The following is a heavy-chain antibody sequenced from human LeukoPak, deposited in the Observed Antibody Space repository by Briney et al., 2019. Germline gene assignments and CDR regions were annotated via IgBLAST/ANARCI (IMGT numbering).Heavy chain of an antibody. V-gene: IGHV4-39*01. CDR3: ATYDSSGYYPYWYFDL. CDR1: GGSISSSSYS. J-gene: IGHJ2*01. CDR2: IYYSGST. D-gene: IGHD3-22*01. Sequence: SETLSLTCTVSGGSISSSSYSWGWIRQPPGKGLEWIGSIYYSGSTYYNPSLKSRVTISVDTSKNQFSLKLSSVTAADTAVYYCATYDSSGYYPYWYFDLWGRGTLVTVSS.